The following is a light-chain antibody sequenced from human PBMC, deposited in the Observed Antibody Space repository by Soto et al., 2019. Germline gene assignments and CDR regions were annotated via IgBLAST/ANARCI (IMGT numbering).Light chain of an antibody. CDR2: VAS. CDR3: EKDGRRPNV. Sequence: EIVMTQSPATLSVSPGERATLSCRASQSVVHNYLAWFQQKPVQAPRLLIHVASGRATGIPDRFRGSGCGTDFTLTINSLESEDFALYHFEKDGRRPNVFGQGTKVEIK. V-gene: IGKV3-20*01. J-gene: IGKJ1*01. CDR1: QSVVHNY.